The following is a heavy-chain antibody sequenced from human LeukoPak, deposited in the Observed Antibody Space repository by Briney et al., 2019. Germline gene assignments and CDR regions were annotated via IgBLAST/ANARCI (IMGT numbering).Heavy chain of an antibody. CDR1: GYTFSTYW. V-gene: IGHV3-74*01. J-gene: IGHJ4*02. CDR2: INSDGSST. CDR3: ARGEGGFAS. D-gene: IGHD3-16*01. Sequence: GGSLRLSCAASGYTFSTYWMHRVRQAPGKGLVWVSRINSDGSSTNYADSVKGRFTISRDNVKSTLYLQMNSLRAEDTAVYYCARGEGGFASWGQGTLVTVSS.